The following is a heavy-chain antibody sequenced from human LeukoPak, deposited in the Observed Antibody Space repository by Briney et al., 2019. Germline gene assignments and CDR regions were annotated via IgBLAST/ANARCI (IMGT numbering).Heavy chain of an antibody. CDR1: GFTFSDHH. J-gene: IGHJ4*02. Sequence: GGSLRLSCAGSGFTFSDHHMDWVRQAPGKGLEWVGRSKNKGNSYTIDYAASVKGRFTISRDDSKISLYLQMNSLKTEDTAVYYCVLLFRGLPFWGQGTLVTVPS. CDR3: VLLFRGLPF. V-gene: IGHV3-72*01. D-gene: IGHD3-10*01. CDR2: SKNKGNSYTI.